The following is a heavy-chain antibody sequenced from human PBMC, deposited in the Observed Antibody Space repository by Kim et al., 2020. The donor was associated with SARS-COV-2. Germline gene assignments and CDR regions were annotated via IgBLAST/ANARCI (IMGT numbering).Heavy chain of an antibody. CDR2: IYYSGST. Sequence: SETLSLTCTVSGGSISSSSYYWGWIRQPPGKGLEWIGSIYYSGSTYYNPSLKSRVTISVDTSKNQFSLKLSSVTAADTAVYYCASWGEQWLVKIDYWGQGTLVTVSS. CDR3: ASWGEQWLVKIDY. J-gene: IGHJ4*02. V-gene: IGHV4-39*01. CDR1: GGSISSSSYY. D-gene: IGHD6-19*01.